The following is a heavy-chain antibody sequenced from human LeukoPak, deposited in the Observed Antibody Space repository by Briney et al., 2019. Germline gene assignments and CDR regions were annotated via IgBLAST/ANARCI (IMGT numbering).Heavy chain of an antibody. CDR2: IKQDGSEK. CDR1: GFTFGIYW. D-gene: IGHD6-19*01. Sequence: GGALRLSCAASGFTFGIYWMSWVRQAPGKGLEGVANIKQDGSEKYYVDSVKGRFTISRDNAKNSLYLQLNSLRAEDTAVYYCARSPYTSGWYGVGYWGQGTLVTVSS. CDR3: ARSPYTSGWYGVGY. J-gene: IGHJ4*02. V-gene: IGHV3-7*01.